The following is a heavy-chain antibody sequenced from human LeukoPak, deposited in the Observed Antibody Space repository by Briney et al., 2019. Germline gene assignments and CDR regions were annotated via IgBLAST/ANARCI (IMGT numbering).Heavy chain of an antibody. V-gene: IGHV3-23*01. CDR3: AKDGSTAVAGTGDRPFDY. J-gene: IGHJ4*02. CDR2: ISGSGTNS. D-gene: IGHD6-19*01. Sequence: GGSLRLSCEASGFAFSSYAMSWVRQAPGRGLEWVSGISGSGTNSHYADSVKGRFTISRDNSKHTVYLQMNTLRAEDTAIYYCAKDGSTAVAGTGDRPFDYWGQGTLVTVSS. CDR1: GFAFSSYA.